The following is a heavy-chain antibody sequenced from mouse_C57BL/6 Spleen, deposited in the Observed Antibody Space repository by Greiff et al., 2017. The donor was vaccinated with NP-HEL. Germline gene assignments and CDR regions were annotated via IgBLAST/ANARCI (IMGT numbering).Heavy chain of an antibody. D-gene: IGHD2-1*01. CDR3: ARSFYGNSGYYAMDY. Sequence: VQLQQPGAELVKPGASVKLSCKASGYTFTSYWMHWVKQRPGQGLEWIGMIHPNSGSTNYNEKFKSKATLTVDKSSSTAYMQLSSLTSEDSAVYYCARSFYGNSGYYAMDYWGQGTSVTVSS. CDR2: IHPNSGST. CDR1: GYTFTSYW. V-gene: IGHV1-64*01. J-gene: IGHJ4*01.